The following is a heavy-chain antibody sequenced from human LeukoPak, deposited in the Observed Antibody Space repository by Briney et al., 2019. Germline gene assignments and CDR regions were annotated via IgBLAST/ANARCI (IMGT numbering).Heavy chain of an antibody. CDR1: GFTFSDYY. D-gene: IGHD2-2*01. J-gene: IGHJ6*03. CDR3: ARDSAYQLPIYYYYYMDV. CDR2: ISSSGSTI. Sequence: GGSLRLSCAASGFTFSDYYMSWIRQAPGKGLEWVSYISSSGSTIYYAASVKGRFTISRDNAKNSLYLQMNSLRAEDTAVYYCARDSAYQLPIYYYYYMDVWGKGTTVTVSS. V-gene: IGHV3-11*04.